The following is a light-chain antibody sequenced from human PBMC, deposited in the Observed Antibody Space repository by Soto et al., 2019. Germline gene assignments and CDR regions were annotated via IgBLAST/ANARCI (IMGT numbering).Light chain of an antibody. CDR3: QRNHNPLPS. Sequence: DIQMTQSPSSLSASVGDRVTITCQASQPITNALNWYQQKPGKAPKLLISDGFNLEIGVPSRFSGSGSGTDFLFPTTRRQPEEVTTYYCQRNHNPLPSSGGGPKVEL. CDR1: QPITNA. CDR2: DGF. V-gene: IGKV1-33*01. J-gene: IGKJ4*01.